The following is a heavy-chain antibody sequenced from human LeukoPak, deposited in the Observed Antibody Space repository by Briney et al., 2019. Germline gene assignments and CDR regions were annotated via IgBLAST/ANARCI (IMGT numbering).Heavy chain of an antibody. D-gene: IGHD1-26*01. CDR3: ARGSVSYAFDY. J-gene: IGHJ4*02. Sequence: GASVKVSCKASGYTFTGYYIHWVRPAPGQGLEWMGWINPNSGGTNYAQKFQGRVTMTRDTSISTAYMELNRLTSDDTAVYYGARGSVSYAFDYWGQGTLVTVSS. V-gene: IGHV1-2*02. CDR1: GYTFTGYY. CDR2: INPNSGGT.